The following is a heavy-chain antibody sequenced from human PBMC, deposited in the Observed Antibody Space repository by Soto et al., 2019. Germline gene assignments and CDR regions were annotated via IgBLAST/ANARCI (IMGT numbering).Heavy chain of an antibody. CDR3: AKDRGDIVVVPAAWGVFDI. CDR2: LSYEGSNK. V-gene: IGHV3-30*18. Sequence: GGSLRLSCAASGFTFSSYGMHWVRQAPGKGLEWVAVLSYEGSNKYYADSVKGRFTISRDNSKNTLYLQMYGLRAEDTAVYYCAKDRGDIVVVPAAWGVFDIWGQGTMVTVSS. CDR1: GFTFSSYG. J-gene: IGHJ3*02. D-gene: IGHD2-2*01.